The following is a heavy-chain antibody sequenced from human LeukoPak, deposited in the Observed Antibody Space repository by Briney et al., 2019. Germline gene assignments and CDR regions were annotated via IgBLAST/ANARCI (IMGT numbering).Heavy chain of an antibody. CDR1: GFTFTNAW. V-gene: IGHV3-15*01. D-gene: IGHD1-1*01. J-gene: IGHJ2*01. Sequence: GGSLRLTCAASGFTFTNAWMSWVRQAPGKGLEWIGRIKSKTDGGTKDYAAPVKGRFTISRDDSENTLYLQMNSLKTEDTAVYFCTTETNWYFDLWGRGTLVTVSS. CDR2: IKSKTDGGTK. CDR3: TTETNWYFDL.